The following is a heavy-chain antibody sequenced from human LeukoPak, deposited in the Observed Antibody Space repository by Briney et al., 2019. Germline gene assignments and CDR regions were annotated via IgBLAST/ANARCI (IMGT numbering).Heavy chain of an antibody. CDR1: GYTFISSW. CDR3: ATDLHFGYCTATSCANY. J-gene: IGHJ4*02. CDR2: IRSTPDGGAT. D-gene: IGHD2-2*03. Sequence: GGSFRLSCAASGYTFISSWMTWVRQAPGKGLEWVGRIRSTPDGGATDYAAPVKGRFTISRDDSKNTLYLQMSSLRTEDTAVYYCATDLHFGYCTATSCANYWGQGTLVTVSS. V-gene: IGHV3-15*01.